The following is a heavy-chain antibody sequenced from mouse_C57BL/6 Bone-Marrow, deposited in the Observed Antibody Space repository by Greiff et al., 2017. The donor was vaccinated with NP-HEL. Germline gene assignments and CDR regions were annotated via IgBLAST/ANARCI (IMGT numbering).Heavy chain of an antibody. CDR3: ARDGNYRYWYFDV. CDR1: GYTFTSYW. Sequence: VQLQQPGAELVKPGASVKLSCKASGYTFTSYWMHWVKQRPGRGLEWIGRIDPNSGGTSYNQKFKGKATLTVDKSSSTAYMELRSLTSEDSAVYYCARDGNYRYWYFDVWGTGTTVTVSS. V-gene: IGHV1-62-3*01. J-gene: IGHJ1*03. CDR2: IDPNSGGT. D-gene: IGHD2-1*01.